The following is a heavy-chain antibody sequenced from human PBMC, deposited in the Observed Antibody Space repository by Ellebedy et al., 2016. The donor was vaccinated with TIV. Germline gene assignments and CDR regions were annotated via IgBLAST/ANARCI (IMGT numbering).Heavy chain of an antibody. D-gene: IGHD2-15*01. CDR2: IKAGKGNP. CDR1: GYIFKKYG. CDR3: AREEDDCSGDTCYSLSPGWFDP. J-gene: IGHJ5*02. V-gene: IGHV1-3*01. Sequence: ASVKVSXKASGYIFKKYGLHWVRQAPGQRLEWMGGIKAGKGNPKYSQNFQGRVTITRDTAARTDYMELSSLTSEDTAVYYCAREEDDCSGDTCYSLSPGWFDPWGQGTLVTVSS.